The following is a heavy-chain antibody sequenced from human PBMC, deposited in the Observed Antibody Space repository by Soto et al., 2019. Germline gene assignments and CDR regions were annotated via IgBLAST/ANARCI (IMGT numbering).Heavy chain of an antibody. Sequence: QVQLVESGGGVVQPGRSLRLSCAASGFTFSSFGMHWVRQAPGKGLEGVAVISYDGSNKYYAEYVKGRFTISSDNSKNPLYLQMNSLRDEDTAVYYCARKRITMVRGAAGEWGQGTLGTGSS. CDR3: ARKRITMVRGAAGE. D-gene: IGHD3-10*01. V-gene: IGHV3-30*03. CDR1: GFTFSSFG. CDR2: ISYDGSNK. J-gene: IGHJ1*01.